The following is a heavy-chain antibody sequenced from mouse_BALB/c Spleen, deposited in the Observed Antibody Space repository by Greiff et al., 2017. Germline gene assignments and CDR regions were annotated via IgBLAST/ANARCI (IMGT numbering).Heavy chain of an antibody. D-gene: IGHD1-2*01. CDR1: GFTFSSYY. J-gene: IGHJ3*01. CDR3: ARHELRLPFAY. V-gene: IGHV5-6-2*01. Sequence: EVQVVESGGGLVKLGGSLKLSCAASGFTFSSYYMSWVRQTPEKRLELVAAINSNGGSTYYPDTVKGRFTISRDNAKNTLYLQMSSLKSEDTALYYCARHELRLPFAYWGQGTLVTVSA. CDR2: INSNGGST.